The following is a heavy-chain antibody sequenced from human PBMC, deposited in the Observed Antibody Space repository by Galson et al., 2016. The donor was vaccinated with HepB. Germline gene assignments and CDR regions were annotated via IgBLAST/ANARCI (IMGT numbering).Heavy chain of an antibody. V-gene: IGHV3-23*01. J-gene: IGHJ4*02. CDR2: ISGTDGRT. CDR3: AKESGLWNVKTDFDY. CDR1: GFTFINYA. Sequence: SLRLSCAASGFTFINYAMSWVRQAPGKGLEWVSGISGTDGRTLYADSVKGRFTISRDNSKNTLYLQMNSLRADDTAVYYCAKESGLWNVKTDFDYWGQGTVVTVSS. D-gene: IGHD1-1*01.